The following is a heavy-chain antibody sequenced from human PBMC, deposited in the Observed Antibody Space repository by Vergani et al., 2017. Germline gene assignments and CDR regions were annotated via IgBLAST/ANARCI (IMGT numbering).Heavy chain of an antibody. CDR2: ISGSGGST. V-gene: IGHV3-23*01. D-gene: IGHD3-10*01. J-gene: IGHJ2*01. CDR3: ARPTYYYGSGSYSKRWYFDL. Sequence: EVQLLESGGGLVQPGGSLRLSCAASGFTFSSYAMSWVRQAPGKGLEWVSAISGSGGSTYYADSVKGRFTISRDNSKNTLYLQMNSLRAEDTAVYYCARPTYYYGSGSYSKRWYFDLWGRGTLVTVSS. CDR1: GFTFSSYA.